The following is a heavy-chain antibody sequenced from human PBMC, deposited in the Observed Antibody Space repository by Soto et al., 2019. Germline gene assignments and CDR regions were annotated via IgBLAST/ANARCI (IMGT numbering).Heavy chain of an antibody. CDR3: AQRGGGKGPTSDY. V-gene: IGHV1-69*01. CDR2: IIPIFGTP. Sequence: QVQLLQSGAEVKKPGSSVKVSCKVSGGTFRSFALNWVRQAPGQGLEWMGGIIPIFGTPNYAQKLQGRVTTPADECTSTAYMELRSLRSEDPALYFRAQRGGGKGPTSDYWGQGTLVTVSS. D-gene: IGHD3-16*01. J-gene: IGHJ4*02. CDR1: GGTFRSFA.